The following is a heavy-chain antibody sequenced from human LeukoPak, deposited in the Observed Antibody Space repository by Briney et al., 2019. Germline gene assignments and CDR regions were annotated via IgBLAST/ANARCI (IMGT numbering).Heavy chain of an antibody. CDR3: ATDMGAYYYDSSGYWSFAFDI. CDR1: GYTLTELS. V-gene: IGHV1-24*01. D-gene: IGHD3-22*01. Sequence: ASVKVSCKVSGYTLTELSMHWVRQAPGKGLEWMGGFDPEGGETIYAQKFQGRVTMTEDTSTDTAYMELSSLRSEDTAVYYCATDMGAYYYDSSGYWSFAFDIWGQGTMVTVSS. CDR2: FDPEGGET. J-gene: IGHJ3*02.